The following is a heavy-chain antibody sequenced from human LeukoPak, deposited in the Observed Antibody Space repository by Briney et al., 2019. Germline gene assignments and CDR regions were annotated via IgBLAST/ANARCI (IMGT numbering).Heavy chain of an antibody. Sequence: ASVKVSCKASGYTLTSYGISWVRQAPGQGLEWMGWISAYNGNTNYAQKLQGRVTMTTDTSTSTAYMELRSLRSDDTAVYYCARVGPSETVYDSSVSWFDPWGQGTLVTVSS. D-gene: IGHD3-22*01. CDR2: ISAYNGNT. CDR1: GYTLTSYG. J-gene: IGHJ5*02. V-gene: IGHV1-18*01. CDR3: ARVGPSETVYDSSVSWFDP.